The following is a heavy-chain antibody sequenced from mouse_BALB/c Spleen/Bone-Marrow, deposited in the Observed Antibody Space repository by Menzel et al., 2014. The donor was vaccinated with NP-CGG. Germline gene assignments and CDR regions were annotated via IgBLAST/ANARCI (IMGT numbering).Heavy chain of an antibody. Sequence: VQLQQSGAELVKPGASVKLSCKVSGYTFXNYYVYWVKQRPGQGLEWIGEINPSNGVTNFNEKFMIKATLTVDSSSSTAYMHPSSLTSEDSAVYYCTRSGFYGYGTYFDVWGAGTTVTVSS. CDR3: TRSGFYGYGTYFDV. CDR2: INPSNGVT. V-gene: IGHV1S81*02. J-gene: IGHJ1*01. CDR1: GYTFXNYY. D-gene: IGHD1-2*01.